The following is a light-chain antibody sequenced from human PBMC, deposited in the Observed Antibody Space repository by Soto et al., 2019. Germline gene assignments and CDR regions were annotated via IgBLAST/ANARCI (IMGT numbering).Light chain of an antibody. V-gene: IGKV1-39*01. CDR1: QNVSSY. Sequence: DIHMPQSPSSLSASVGVRVILTCPESQNVSSYLNCYQHKPGKAPKVLIYAASSLQSGVPSRFSGSGSVTDFTLTISSLQPEYFSTYYCHQSYNTPYSCRQGTNLEI. J-gene: IGKJ2*01. CDR3: HQSYNTPYS. CDR2: AAS.